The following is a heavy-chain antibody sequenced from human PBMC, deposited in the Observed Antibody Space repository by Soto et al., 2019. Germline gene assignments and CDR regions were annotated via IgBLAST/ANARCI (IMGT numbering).Heavy chain of an antibody. CDR1: GYTFTSYY. CDR2: INPSGGST. V-gene: IGHV1-46*01. D-gene: IGHD3-3*01. Sequence: ASVKVSCKASGYTFTSYYMHWVRQAPGQGLEWMGIINPSGGSTSYAQKFQGRVTMTRDTSTSTAYMELSSLRSEDTAVYYCARESKSSGYYYYGMDVWGQGTTVTVPS. J-gene: IGHJ6*02. CDR3: ARESKSSGYYYYGMDV.